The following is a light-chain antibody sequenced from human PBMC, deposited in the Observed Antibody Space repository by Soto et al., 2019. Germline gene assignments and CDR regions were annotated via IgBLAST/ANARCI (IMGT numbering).Light chain of an antibody. CDR3: QHYGITPWP. CDR2: RAV. V-gene: IGKV3-20*01. Sequence: EIVLSQSPGTLSLSPGERATLSCRASQSVRNDHVAWYQQKTGQAPRLLISRAVTRAIGIPDRFSGSGSGTGFTLTIISLEPEDFAPYYCQHYGITPWPFGEVAKVAIK. J-gene: IGKJ1*01. CDR1: QSVRNDH.